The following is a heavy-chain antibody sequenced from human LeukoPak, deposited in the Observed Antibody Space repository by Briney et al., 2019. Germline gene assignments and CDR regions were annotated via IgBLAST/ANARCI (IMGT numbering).Heavy chain of an antibody. Sequence: GGSLRLSCAASGFTVSSNYMSWVRQAPGRGLEWVSVIYSGGSTYYADSVKGRFTISRDNSKNTLYLQMNSLRAEDTAVYYCARTAGPNYYYYGMDVWGQGTTVTVSS. J-gene: IGHJ6*02. CDR2: IYSGGST. V-gene: IGHV3-66*01. CDR3: ARTAGPNYYYYGMDV. CDR1: GFTVSSNY.